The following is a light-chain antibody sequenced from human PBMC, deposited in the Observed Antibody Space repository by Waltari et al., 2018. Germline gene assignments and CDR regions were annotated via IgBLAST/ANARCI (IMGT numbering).Light chain of an antibody. CDR1: QSLVYSNGDNH. CDR2: LGS. J-gene: IGKJ1*01. V-gene: IGKV2-28*01. Sequence: DTVMTQSPLSLTVTTGEPASISCRSSQSLVYSNGDNHMDWYLQKPGQSPQLLIYLGSHRASGVPDRFSGSGSGTDFALRISRVEAEDLGVYYCMQRLQTPWTFGQGTKVEIK. CDR3: MQRLQTPWT.